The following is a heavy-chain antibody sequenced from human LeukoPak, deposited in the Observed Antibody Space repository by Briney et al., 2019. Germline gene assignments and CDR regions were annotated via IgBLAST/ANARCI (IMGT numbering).Heavy chain of an antibody. CDR2: TSGSGGST. V-gene: IGHV3-23*01. D-gene: IGHD1-26*01. J-gene: IGHJ4*02. CDR1: GFTFSSYG. CDR3: ARDNYSGSRYFDH. Sequence: PGGSLRLSCAASGFTFSSYGMSWVRQAPGKGLEWVSATSGSGGSTYYADSVKGRFTISRDNSKNTLYLQMNSLRAEDTAIYYCARDNYSGSRYFDHWGQGTLVTVSS.